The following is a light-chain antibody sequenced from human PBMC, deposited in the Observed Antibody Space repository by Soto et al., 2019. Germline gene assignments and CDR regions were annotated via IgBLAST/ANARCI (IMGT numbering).Light chain of an antibody. Sequence: EIVLTQSPGTLSLSPGERATLSCRASQSVSSSYLAWYQQKPGQAPRLLIYGASSRATGIPDRFSGSGSGKDFTLTISILEPEDFAVYYCQQYGSSPLYTFGQGTKLEIK. J-gene: IGKJ2*01. CDR3: QQYGSSPLYT. CDR2: GAS. V-gene: IGKV3-20*01. CDR1: QSVSSSY.